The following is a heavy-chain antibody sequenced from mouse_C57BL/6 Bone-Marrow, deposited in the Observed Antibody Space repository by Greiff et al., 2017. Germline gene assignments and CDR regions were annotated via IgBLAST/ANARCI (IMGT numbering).Heavy chain of an antibody. J-gene: IGHJ2*01. CDR2: ISSGSSTI. Sequence: EVKVVESGGGLVKPGGSLKLSCAASGFTFSDYGMHWVRQAPEKGLEWVAYISSGSSTIYYADTVKGRFTISRDNAKNTLFLPMTSLRSEDTAMYYCARETVCSSYFDYWGQGTTLTVSS. D-gene: IGHD1-1*01. V-gene: IGHV5-17*01. CDR3: ARETVCSSYFDY. CDR1: GFTFSDYG.